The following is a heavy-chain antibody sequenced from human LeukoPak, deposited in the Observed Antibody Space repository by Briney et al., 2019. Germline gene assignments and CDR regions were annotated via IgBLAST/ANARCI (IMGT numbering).Heavy chain of an antibody. D-gene: IGHD4-17*01. CDR1: GFTSSSYW. V-gene: IGHV3-74*01. CDR3: ARVGSSYGDYVQFDY. J-gene: IGHJ4*02. CDR2: ISSDGSST. Sequence: GGSLRLSCAASGFTSSSYWMHWVRHAPGKGLVWVSRISSDGSSTSYADSVKGRFTISRDNAKNTLYLQMNSLRAEDTAVYYCARVGSSYGDYVQFDYWGQGTLVTVSS.